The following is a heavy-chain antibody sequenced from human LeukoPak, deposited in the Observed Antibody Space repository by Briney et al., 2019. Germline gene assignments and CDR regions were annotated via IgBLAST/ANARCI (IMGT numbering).Heavy chain of an antibody. Sequence: GASVKVSCKASGYTFTGYYMHWLRQSPGQGPEWIGWINPRSGATKFGQKFRGRVTVTRDLSISTAYMELSSLTSDDTAVYYCAREVYDSWSGPNRPYNWFDPWGQGTLVIVSP. J-gene: IGHJ5*02. CDR2: INPRSGAT. V-gene: IGHV1-2*02. CDR1: GYTFTGYY. CDR3: AREVYDSWSGPNRPYNWFDP. D-gene: IGHD3-3*01.